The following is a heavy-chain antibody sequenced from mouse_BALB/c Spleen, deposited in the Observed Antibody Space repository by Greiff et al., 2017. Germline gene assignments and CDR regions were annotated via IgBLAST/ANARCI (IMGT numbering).Heavy chain of an antibody. CDR3: ARSYYRYDEVWFAY. D-gene: IGHD2-14*01. CDR2: IDPYNGGT. Sequence: EVQRVESGPELVKPGASVKVSCKASGYSFTDYNMYWVKQSHGKSLEWIGYIDPYNGGTSYNQKFKGKATLTVDKSSSTAFMHLNSLTSEDSAVYYCARSYYRYDEVWFAYWGQGTLVTVSA. J-gene: IGHJ3*01. CDR1: GYSFTDYN. V-gene: IGHV1S135*01.